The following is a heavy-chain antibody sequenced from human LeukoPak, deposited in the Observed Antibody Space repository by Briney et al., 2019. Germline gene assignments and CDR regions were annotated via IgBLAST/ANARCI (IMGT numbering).Heavy chain of an antibody. CDR1: GGSISSYY. CDR3: ARRVASSALDLFDY. V-gene: IGHV4-59*01. D-gene: IGHD3-22*01. J-gene: IGHJ4*02. CDR2: VYYSGST. Sequence: KPSETLSLTCTVSGGSISSYYWSWIRQPPGKGLECIGYVYYSGSTNYNPSLKSRVTMSVDTSKNQFSLKLSSVTAADTAVYYCARRVASSALDLFDYWGQGTLVTVSS.